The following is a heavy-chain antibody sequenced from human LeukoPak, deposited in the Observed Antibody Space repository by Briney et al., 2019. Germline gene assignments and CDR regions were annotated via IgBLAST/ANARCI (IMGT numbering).Heavy chain of an antibody. Sequence: PGGSLRLSCTSSGFTFADYAINWVRQAPGKGLEWVGFIRSKRNDGPTEYAASVKDRFIISRDDSKNIAYLQMTGLQTGDTAVYYCSRIDRSYANSHYYYYYMDVWGKGTTVTISS. V-gene: IGHV3-49*04. CDR2: IRSKRNDGPT. D-gene: IGHD4-23*01. CDR3: SRIDRSYANSHYYYYYMDV. CDR1: GFTFADYA. J-gene: IGHJ6*03.